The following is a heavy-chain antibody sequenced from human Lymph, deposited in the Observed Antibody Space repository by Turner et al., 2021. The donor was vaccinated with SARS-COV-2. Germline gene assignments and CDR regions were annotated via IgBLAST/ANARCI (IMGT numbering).Heavy chain of an antibody. Sequence: VEPLASACAVVGPGRSLSLSCSASGLTLSSYAMHWVRLAPGKGLEWVAVITIDESNKSYTDSVKSRFTIIRDNSKNTQYLQLNSLRPEDTAVYYCAGGHYYGSGTYPGKTFDYWGQGTLVTVSS. D-gene: IGHD3-10*01. CDR1: GLTLSSYA. V-gene: IGHV3-30-3*01. J-gene: IGHJ4*02. CDR3: AGGHYYGSGTYPGKTFDY. CDR2: ITIDESNK.